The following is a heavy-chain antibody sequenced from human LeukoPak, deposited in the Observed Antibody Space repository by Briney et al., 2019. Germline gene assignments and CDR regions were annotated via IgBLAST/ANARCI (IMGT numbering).Heavy chain of an antibody. CDR1: GGSISSSNYY. D-gene: IGHD3-3*01. V-gene: IGHV4-39*01. J-gene: IGHJ4*02. CDR2: IYYSGST. Sequence: SETLSLTCTVSGGSISSSNYYWGWIRQPPGKGLEWIGSIYYSGSTYHNPSLKSRVTISIDTSKNQFSLKLSSVTAADTAVYYCAMTSWSGYYTIDYWGQGTLVTVSS. CDR3: AMTSWSGYYTIDY.